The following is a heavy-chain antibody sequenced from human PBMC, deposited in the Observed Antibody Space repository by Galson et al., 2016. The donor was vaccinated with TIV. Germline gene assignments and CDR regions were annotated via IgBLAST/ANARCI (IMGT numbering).Heavy chain of an antibody. V-gene: IGHV3-21*06. CDR3: ARDSGASGAYYSSYCHFDL. J-gene: IGHJ2*01. CDR2: ISRNSNYT. Sequence: SLRLSCAASGFTFSSNTMNWVRQAPGKGLEWVSYISRNSNYTYYADSVKGRFTVSRDSGDNALYLQMNSLRAEDTAVYYCARDSGASGAYYSSYCHFDLWGRGTLVSVSS. CDR1: GFTFSSNT. D-gene: IGHD3-10*01.